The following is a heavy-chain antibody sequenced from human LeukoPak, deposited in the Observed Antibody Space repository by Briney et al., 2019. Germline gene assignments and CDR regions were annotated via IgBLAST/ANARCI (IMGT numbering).Heavy chain of an antibody. CDR3: AKRSPIAAEDY. D-gene: IGHD6-6*01. J-gene: IGHJ4*02. CDR1: GDSISRQY. V-gene: IGHV4-4*09. CDR2: ICSSGNT. Sequence: PSETLSLTCTVTGDSISRQYLNWIRQPPGKGLEWLGYICSSGNTNYHPSVNSRVTISRDKSKNQLALRLKSLTAADTAVYYCAKRSPIAAEDYWGQGILVTVSS.